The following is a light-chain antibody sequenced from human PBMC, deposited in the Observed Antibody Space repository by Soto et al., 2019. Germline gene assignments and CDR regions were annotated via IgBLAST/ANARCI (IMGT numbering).Light chain of an antibody. CDR1: QGINSR. Sequence: DIQMTQSPSSVSASVGDRVTITCRASQGINSRLAWYQQKPGKAPKLLIYFAYNLESGVPSRFLGSGSGTDFTLTINNLQPEDLATYSGQQVDSLPLTVGGGTKVEIK. J-gene: IGKJ4*01. CDR2: FAY. CDR3: QQVDSLPLT. V-gene: IGKV1-12*01.